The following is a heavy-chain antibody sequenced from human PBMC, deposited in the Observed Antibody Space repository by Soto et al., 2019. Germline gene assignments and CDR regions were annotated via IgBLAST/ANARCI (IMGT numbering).Heavy chain of an antibody. D-gene: IGHD4-17*01. J-gene: IGHJ4*02. CDR2: ISAYNGNT. V-gene: IGHV1-18*01. CDR3: ARVALYYGDHWYY. CDR1: GYTFTSYG. Sequence: QVHLVQSGAEVKKPGASVKVSCKASGYTFTSYGISWVRQAPGQGLEWMGWISAYNGNTSYAQKLQGRVTMTTDTSTSTAHMEMRSLRSDDTAVYYCARVALYYGDHWYYWGQGTLVTVSS.